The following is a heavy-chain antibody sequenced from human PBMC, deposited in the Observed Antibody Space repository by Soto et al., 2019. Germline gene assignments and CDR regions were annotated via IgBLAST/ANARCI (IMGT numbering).Heavy chain of an antibody. CDR3: TSDQYYYDSSALFDI. CDR1: GFTFSASV. J-gene: IGHJ3*02. CDR2: IRSKANNYAT. Sequence: GGSLRLSCAASGFTFSASVIHWVRQASGKGLEWVGRIRSKANNYATTYAASVTGRFTISRDDSRNKAYLQMKNMKTEYSAVYYCTSDQYYYDSSALFDIWGQGTMVTVSS. D-gene: IGHD3-22*01. V-gene: IGHV3-73*01.